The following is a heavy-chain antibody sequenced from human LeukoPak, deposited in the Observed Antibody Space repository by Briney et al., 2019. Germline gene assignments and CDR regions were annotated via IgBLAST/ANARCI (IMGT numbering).Heavy chain of an antibody. CDR1: GGSISSGSYY. Sequence: SETLSLTCTVSGGSISSGSYYWGWLRQPAGTGLEWIGRIYSSGSTNYNPSLKSRVTISVDTSKNQFSLKLSSVTAADTAVYYCARAVATMVRGVTWAFDIWGQGTMVTVSS. CDR2: IYSSGST. CDR3: ARAVATMVRGVTWAFDI. V-gene: IGHV4-61*02. D-gene: IGHD3-10*01. J-gene: IGHJ3*02.